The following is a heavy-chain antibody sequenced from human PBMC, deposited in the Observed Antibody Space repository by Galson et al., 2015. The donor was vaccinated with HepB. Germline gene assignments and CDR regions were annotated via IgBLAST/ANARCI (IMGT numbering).Heavy chain of an antibody. CDR1: GFTFSTFP. CDR3: ARNLWVDLLTFGGVDY. V-gene: IGHV3-33*01. Sequence: SLRLSCAASGFTFSTFPMHWFRQAPGKGLEWVALIWYDGSNKYYADSVKGRFTISRDNSKNMLYLQMNSLRAEDTAVYYCARNLWVDLLTFGGVDYWGQGSLVTVSS. D-gene: IGHD3-16*01. CDR2: IWYDGSNK. J-gene: IGHJ4*02.